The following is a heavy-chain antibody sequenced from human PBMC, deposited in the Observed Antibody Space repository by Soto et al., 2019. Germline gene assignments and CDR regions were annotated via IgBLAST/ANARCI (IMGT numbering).Heavy chain of an antibody. CDR1: GFAFRSYW. CDR3: AGGGSVL. V-gene: IGHV3-7*01. Sequence: EVQLVESGGGLVQPGGSLRLSCAASGFAFRSYWMSWVRQAPGKGLEWVADIKQDGSEQYYVDSVKGRFTISRDNAKNSLYLQMNSLRAEDTAVYYCAGGGSVLWGQGTLVTVSS. D-gene: IGHD3-16*01. J-gene: IGHJ4*02. CDR2: IKQDGSEQ.